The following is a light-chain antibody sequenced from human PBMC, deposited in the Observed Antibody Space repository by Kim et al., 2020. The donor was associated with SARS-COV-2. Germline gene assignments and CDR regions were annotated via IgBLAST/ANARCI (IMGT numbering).Light chain of an antibody. CDR3: GTWDSSLSAGV. V-gene: IGLV1-51*01. J-gene: IGLJ3*02. Sequence: GQTVTISCPGSGSNIGNNYVSWYQRLPGTAPKLLIYDNNKRPSGISDRFSGSKSGTSATLGITGLQTGDEADYYCGTWDSSLSAGVFGGGTQLTVL. CDR2: DNN. CDR1: GSNIGNNY.